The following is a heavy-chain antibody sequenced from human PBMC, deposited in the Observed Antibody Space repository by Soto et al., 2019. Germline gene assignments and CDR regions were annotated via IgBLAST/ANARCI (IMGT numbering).Heavy chain of an antibody. D-gene: IGHD4-17*01. V-gene: IGHV3-64D*06. Sequence: GGSLRLSCSSSGFTFSMFSMHWVRQAPGKGLEYVSGISSNGDSTYYADSVKGRFTISRDNSKNTLYLQMSSLRAVDTAVYYCVHPRSTVQIPPTWGQGTLVTVSS. CDR3: VHPRSTVQIPPT. J-gene: IGHJ5*02. CDR2: ISSNGDST. CDR1: GFTFSMFS.